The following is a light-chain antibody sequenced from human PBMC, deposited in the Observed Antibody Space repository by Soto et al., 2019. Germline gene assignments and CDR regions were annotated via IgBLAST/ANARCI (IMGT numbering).Light chain of an antibody. Sequence: EIVLTQSPGTLSLSLRERPTLSCRGSQSISSKYLAWYQQKPGQAPRVLIYDASSRATGIPDRFSGSGSGTEFTLTINRLEPEDFEVYYCQQYRNSPRTFGQGTKVDIK. V-gene: IGKV3-20*01. CDR3: QQYRNSPRT. CDR1: QSISSKY. J-gene: IGKJ1*01. CDR2: DAS.